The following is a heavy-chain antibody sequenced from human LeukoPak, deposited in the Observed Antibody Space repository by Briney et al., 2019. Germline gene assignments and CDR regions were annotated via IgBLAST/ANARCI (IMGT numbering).Heavy chain of an antibody. Sequence: GGSLRLSCAASGFTFSSYAMSWVRQAPGKGLEWVSAISGSGGSTYYADSVKGRFTISRDNSKNTLYLQMNSLRAEDTAVYYCEKDSSGYLLLDAFDIWGQGTMVTVSS. CDR3: EKDSSGYLLLDAFDI. J-gene: IGHJ3*02. D-gene: IGHD3-22*01. CDR1: GFTFSSYA. V-gene: IGHV3-23*01. CDR2: ISGSGGST.